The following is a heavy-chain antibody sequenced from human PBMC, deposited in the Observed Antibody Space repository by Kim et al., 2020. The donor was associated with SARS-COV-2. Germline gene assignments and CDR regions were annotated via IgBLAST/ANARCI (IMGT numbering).Heavy chain of an antibody. D-gene: IGHD3-22*01. V-gene: IGHV3-15*01. CDR1: GFTFSNAW. Sequence: GGSLRLSCAASGFTFSNAWMSWVRQAPGKGLEWVGRIKSKTDGGTTDYAAPVKGRFTISRDDSKNTLYLQMNSLKTEDTAVYYCTTGAMAYYYDSSGPNWYFDLWGRGTLVTVSS. J-gene: IGHJ2*01. CDR3: TTGAMAYYYDSSGPNWYFDL. CDR2: IKSKTDGGTT.